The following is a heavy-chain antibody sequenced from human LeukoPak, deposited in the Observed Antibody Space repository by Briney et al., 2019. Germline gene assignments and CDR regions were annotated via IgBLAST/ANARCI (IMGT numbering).Heavy chain of an antibody. D-gene: IGHD2-8*01. Sequence: ASETLSLTCTASGGSISSNIYYWAWIRQPAGKGLEWIGRISTGGSINYNPSLRRRVTISADTSKNQFYLNLTSVTAADTAMYYCARDHGWTWYYDNWGQGTLITVSS. CDR1: GGSISSNIYY. CDR2: ISTGGSI. J-gene: IGHJ4*02. V-gene: IGHV4-61*02. CDR3: ARDHGWTWYYDN.